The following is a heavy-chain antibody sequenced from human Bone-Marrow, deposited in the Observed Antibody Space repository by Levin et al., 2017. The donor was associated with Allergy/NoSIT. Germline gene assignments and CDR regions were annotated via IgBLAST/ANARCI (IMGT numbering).Heavy chain of an antibody. CDR1: GYTFTDYN. CDR2: FSPNSGRT. Sequence: ASVKVSCKTSGYTFTDYNVQWVRQAPGQGPEWMGWFSPNSGRTNYAHNFQDRVSLTGDTSITTVYMELRDLKSDDTAIYYCARGVVPIGTLGSGSPGNWGQGTLVTVSS. V-gene: IGHV1-2*02. J-gene: IGHJ4*02. D-gene: IGHD2-15*01. CDR3: ARGVVPIGTLGSGSPGN.